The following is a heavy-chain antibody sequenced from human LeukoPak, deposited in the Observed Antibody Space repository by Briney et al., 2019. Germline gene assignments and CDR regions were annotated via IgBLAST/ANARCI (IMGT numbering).Heavy chain of an antibody. CDR2: ITSGGSTI. J-gene: IGHJ3*02. D-gene: IGHD1-26*01. Sequence: GGSLRLSCAASGFTFSDYYMSWIRQAPGQGLQWVSYITSGGSTIYGADSVKGRFTISRDNAKNSLYLQMNSLRAEDTAVYYCARDILGATGVGAFDMWDQGTMVTVSS. CDR3: ARDILGATGVGAFDM. CDR1: GFTFSDYY. V-gene: IGHV3-11*04.